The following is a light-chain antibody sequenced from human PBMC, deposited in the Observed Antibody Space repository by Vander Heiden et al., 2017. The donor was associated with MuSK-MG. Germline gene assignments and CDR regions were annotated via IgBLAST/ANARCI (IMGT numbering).Light chain of an antibody. CDR1: QSLLHSNGFNY. CDR3: RQGLQTPIT. CDR2: FGS. Sequence: DIVMTQSPLSLPVTPGEPASISCRSSQSLLHSNGFNYLDWYLQKPGQSPQLLIYFGSNRDSGVPDRFSGSGSGTDFTLRISKVEAEDVGVYFCRQGLQTPITFGQGTRLEIK. V-gene: IGKV2-28*01. J-gene: IGKJ5*01.